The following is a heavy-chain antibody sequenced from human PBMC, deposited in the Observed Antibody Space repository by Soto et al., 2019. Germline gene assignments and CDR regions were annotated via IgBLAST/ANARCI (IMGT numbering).Heavy chain of an antibody. CDR3: ARGQEVGAHFFDS. CDR2: IGTAGDT. Sequence: HPGGSLRLSCEGSGFAFSAFDMHWVRQPTGKGLEWVSTIGTAGDTYYAVSVKGRFTISRDNAKNSLSLQMNTLRVGDTALYFCARGQEVGAHFFDSWGQGTQVTVSS. J-gene: IGHJ4*02. CDR1: GFAFSAFD. D-gene: IGHD3-3*02. V-gene: IGHV3-13*01.